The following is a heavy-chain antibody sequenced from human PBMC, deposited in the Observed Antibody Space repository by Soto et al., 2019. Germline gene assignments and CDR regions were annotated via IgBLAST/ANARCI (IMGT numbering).Heavy chain of an antibody. CDR3: ARVLYDFWSGYYTADGMDV. J-gene: IGHJ6*02. V-gene: IGHV4-59*01. Sequence: SETLSLTCTVPGGSISSYYWSWIRQHPGKGLEWIGYIYYSGSTNYNSSLKSRVTISVDTSKNQSSLKLSSVTAADTAVYYCARVLYDFWSGYYTADGMDVWGQGTTVTVSS. CDR1: GGSISSYY. CDR2: IYYSGST. D-gene: IGHD3-3*01.